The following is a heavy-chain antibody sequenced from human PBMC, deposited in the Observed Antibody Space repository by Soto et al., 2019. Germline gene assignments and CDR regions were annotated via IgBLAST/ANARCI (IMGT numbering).Heavy chain of an antibody. CDR1: GGSISSGGYY. CDR2: IYYSGST. CDR3: EIVYNWDYSL. D-gene: IGHD1-7*01. J-gene: IGHJ4*02. V-gene: IGHV4-31*11. Sequence: QVQLQESGPGLVKPSLTQSLTCAVSGGSISSGGYYWSWIRQHPGKGLEWIGYIYYSGSTYYNPSLKSRVTISVDTSKNQFSLKLSSVTAADTAVYYCEIVYNWDYSLWGQGTLVTVSS.